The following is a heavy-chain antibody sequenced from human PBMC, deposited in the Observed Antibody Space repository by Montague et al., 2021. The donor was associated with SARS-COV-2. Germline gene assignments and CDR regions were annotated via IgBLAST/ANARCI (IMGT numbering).Heavy chain of an antibody. J-gene: IGHJ3*02. V-gene: IGHV4-34*01. CDR3: ASRNRGNRGAFDI. D-gene: IGHD3-10*01. CDR1: GGSFSDFY. CDR2: INHSGSS. Sequence: SETLSLTCAVYGGSFSDFYWSWICQPPGQGMEWIGEINHSGSSYYNPTPKSRVTITVETSKNKISLKLSLVTAAATASYYCASRNRGNRGAFDIWGQGTMVTVSS.